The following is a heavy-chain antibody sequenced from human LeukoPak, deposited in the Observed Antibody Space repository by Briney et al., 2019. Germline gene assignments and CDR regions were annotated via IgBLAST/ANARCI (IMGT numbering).Heavy chain of an antibody. CDR3: ARDLGSYGVGAFDI. V-gene: IGHV3-64*01. CDR2: ISSNGGST. D-gene: IGHD1-26*01. J-gene: IGHJ3*02. Sequence: PGGSLRLSCAASGFTFSSYAMHWVRQAPGKGLEYVSAISSNGGSTYYANSVKGRFTISRDNSKNTLYLQMGSLRAEDMAVYYCARDLGSYGVGAFDIWGQGTMVTVSS. CDR1: GFTFSSYA.